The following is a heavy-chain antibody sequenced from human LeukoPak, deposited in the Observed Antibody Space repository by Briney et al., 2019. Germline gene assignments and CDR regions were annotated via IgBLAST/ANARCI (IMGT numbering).Heavy chain of an antibody. D-gene: IGHD2-15*01. CDR2: LKPNTGNT. CDR3: ARGRMKGSLVYMDV. Sequence: ASVKLSCKASGYTFTSNDINWVRTATGPGHERMGWLKPNTGNTGNAQKFKGKVTMTRTTSITTAYMELSSLRTEDAAVYYCARGRMKGSLVYMDVWGKGTTVTVSS. J-gene: IGHJ6*03. CDR1: GYTFTSND. V-gene: IGHV1-8*01.